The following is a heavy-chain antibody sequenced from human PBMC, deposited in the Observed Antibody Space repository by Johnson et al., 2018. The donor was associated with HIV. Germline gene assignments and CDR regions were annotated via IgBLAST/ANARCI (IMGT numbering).Heavy chain of an antibody. J-gene: IGHJ3*02. CDR1: GFTFSDFR. V-gene: IGHV3-7*01. Sequence: VQLVESGGGLVQPGGSLRLSCTASGFTFSDFRMSWVRQAPGRGLEWVANINQDGSDKYYVDSVKGRFTISRDNAQNSLYLQMNSLRAEDTAVYYCGRESTGAGTAFDIWGQGTMVTVSS. CDR2: INQDGSDK. D-gene: IGHD2-8*02. CDR3: GRESTGAGTAFDI.